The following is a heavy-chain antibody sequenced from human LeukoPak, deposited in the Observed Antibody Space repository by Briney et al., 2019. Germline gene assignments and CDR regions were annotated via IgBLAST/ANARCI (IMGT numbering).Heavy chain of an antibody. V-gene: IGHV3-30*19. Sequence: GGFLRLSCAASGFTFSSYGMHWVRQAPGKGLEWVAVISYDGSNKYYADSVKGRFTISRDNSKNTLYLQMNSLRAEDTAVYYCARDSSGYGILYYFDYWGQGTLVTVSS. J-gene: IGHJ4*02. CDR2: ISYDGSNK. D-gene: IGHD5-12*01. CDR3: ARDSSGYGILYYFDY. CDR1: GFTFSSYG.